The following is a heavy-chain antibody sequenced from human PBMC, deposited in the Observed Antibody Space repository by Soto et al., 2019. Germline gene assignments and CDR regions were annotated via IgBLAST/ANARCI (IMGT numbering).Heavy chain of an antibody. CDR1: GGSVNTAPYH. CDR3: ARDHHSYYDTSGYYPYFDF. D-gene: IGHD3-22*01. J-gene: IGHJ4*02. V-gene: IGHV4-61*01. Sequence: SETLSLTCTVSGGSVNTAPYHWSWIRRSPRNGLEWIGNIYYTGSTNYNPSFESRVAISLDTSNNQFSLRLTSLTAADTAVYFCARDHHSYYDTSGYYPYFDFWGQGTLVTVSS. CDR2: IYYTGST.